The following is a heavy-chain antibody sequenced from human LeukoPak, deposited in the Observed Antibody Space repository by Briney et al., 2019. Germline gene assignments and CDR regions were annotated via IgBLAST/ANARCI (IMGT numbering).Heavy chain of an antibody. CDR2: ISAYDGNT. CDR1: GYTFTSYG. V-gene: IGHV1-18*01. Sequence: GASVKVSCKASGYTFTSYGISWVRQAPGQGLEWMGWISAYDGNTNYAQKLQGRVTMTTDTSTSTAYMELRSLRSDDTAVYYCARDLLSYYDSSGYSSWGQGTLVTVSS. CDR3: ARDLLSYYDSSGYSS. D-gene: IGHD3-22*01. J-gene: IGHJ4*02.